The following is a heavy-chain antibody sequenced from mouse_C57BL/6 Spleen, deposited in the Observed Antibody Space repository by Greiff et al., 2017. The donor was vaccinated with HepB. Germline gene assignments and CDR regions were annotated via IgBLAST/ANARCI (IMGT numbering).Heavy chain of an antibody. D-gene: IGHD2-5*01. Sequence: QVQLKESGAELVRPGTSVKVSCKASGYAFTNYLIEWVKQRPGQGLEWIGVINPGSGGTNYNEKFKGKATLTADKSSSTAYMQLSSLTSEDSAVYFCARGWAYYSNYGYFDYWGQGTTLTVSS. CDR3: ARGWAYYSNYGYFDY. V-gene: IGHV1-54*01. CDR1: GYAFTNYL. J-gene: IGHJ2*01. CDR2: INPGSGGT.